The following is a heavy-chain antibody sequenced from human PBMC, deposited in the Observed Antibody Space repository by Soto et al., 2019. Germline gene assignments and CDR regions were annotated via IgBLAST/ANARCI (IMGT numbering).Heavy chain of an antibody. CDR2: IKSTSAGGTT. CDR3: TTYGPYYFVS. D-gene: IGHD4-17*01. Sequence: EVQLVESGGGLVEPGGSLRLSCAASGFTFTNAWMSWVRQAPGKGLEWVGRIKSTSAGGTTDFNTPVKGRFSISRDDSKSTLALQMNSLKTEDTAVYYCTTYGPYYFVSWGRGTLVTVSS. CDR1: GFTFTNAW. V-gene: IGHV3-15*01. J-gene: IGHJ4*02.